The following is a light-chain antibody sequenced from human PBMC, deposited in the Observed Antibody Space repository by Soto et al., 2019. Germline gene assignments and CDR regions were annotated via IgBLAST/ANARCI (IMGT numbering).Light chain of an antibody. Sequence: QSALTQPPSASGSPGQSVTIYCTGTSSDVGGYDYVSWYQQHPGKAPKLMIYEVTKRPSGVPDRFSGSKSGNTASLTVSGLQAEDEADSYCSSYAGSNNFVFGTGTKLTVL. CDR1: SSDVGGYDY. CDR2: EVT. V-gene: IGLV2-8*01. J-gene: IGLJ1*01. CDR3: SSYAGSNNFV.